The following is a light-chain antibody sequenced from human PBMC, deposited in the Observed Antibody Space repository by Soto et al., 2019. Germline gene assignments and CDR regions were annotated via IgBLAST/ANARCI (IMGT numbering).Light chain of an antibody. J-gene: IGLJ2*01. CDR3: SAWDDSLNGLL. V-gene: IGLV1-44*01. CDR2: RSN. CDR1: TANIGSHT. Sequence: QSVLTQPPSASGTPGQRVTVSCSGSTANIGSHTVNWYYQLPGTAPKLLIYRSNQRPSGVPDRFSASKSGTSASLAISGLKSEDEADYYCSAWDDSLNGLLFGGGTKLTVL.